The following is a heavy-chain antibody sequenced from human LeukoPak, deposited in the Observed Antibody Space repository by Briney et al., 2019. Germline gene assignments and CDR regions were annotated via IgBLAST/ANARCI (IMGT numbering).Heavy chain of an antibody. J-gene: IGHJ5*01. Sequence: GGSLRLSCVASGFTFSSYAMNWVRQAPGKGLEWVSAISGGGGSTYYAGSVKGRFTISRDNSKNTLDLQMNSLRAEDTAVYCCAKGGRNNWFDSWGQGTLVTVSS. CDR3: AKGGRNNWFDS. CDR1: GFTFSSYA. CDR2: ISGGGGST. D-gene: IGHD3-10*01. V-gene: IGHV3-23*01.